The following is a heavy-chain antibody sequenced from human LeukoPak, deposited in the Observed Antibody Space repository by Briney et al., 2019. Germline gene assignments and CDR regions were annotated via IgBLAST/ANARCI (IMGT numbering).Heavy chain of an antibody. D-gene: IGHD1-26*01. CDR2: INPNSGGT. J-gene: IGHJ4*02. CDR1: GYTFTGYY. Sequence: ASVKVSCKASGYTFTGYYMHWVRQAPGQGLEWMGWINPNSGGTNYAQKFQGRVTKTRDTSISTAYMELSRLRSDDTAVYYCARDRVGATYFDYWGQGTLVIVSS. V-gene: IGHV1-2*02. CDR3: ARDRVGATYFDY.